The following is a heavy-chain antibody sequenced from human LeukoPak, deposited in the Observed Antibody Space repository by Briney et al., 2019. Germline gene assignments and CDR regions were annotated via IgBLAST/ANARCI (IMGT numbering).Heavy chain of an antibody. CDR1: GFTFSNYW. Sequence: GGSLRLSCAASGFTFSNYWMNWVRQAPGKGLEWVATIKEDGSEKYYADSVKGRFTISRDNAKKSLYLQINSLRAEDTAVYYCARVPGGYDSAWGQGTLVTVSS. D-gene: IGHD3-9*01. J-gene: IGHJ4*02. CDR2: IKEDGSEK. V-gene: IGHV3-7*04. CDR3: ARVPGGYDSA.